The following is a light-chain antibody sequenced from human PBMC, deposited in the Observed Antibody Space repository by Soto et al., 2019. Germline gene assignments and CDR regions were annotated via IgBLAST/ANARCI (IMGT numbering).Light chain of an antibody. CDR3: QKYDSAPWT. J-gene: IGKJ1*01. V-gene: IGKV1-27*01. CDR1: RDISNS. Sequence: DIQMTQSPSSLSASVGDRVTITCRASRDISNSLAWYQQKPGKVPKLLIYAASTLQSGVPSRFTGSGSGTDFTLTISSLQPEDVATYYCQKYDSAPWTFGQGTKVESK. CDR2: AAS.